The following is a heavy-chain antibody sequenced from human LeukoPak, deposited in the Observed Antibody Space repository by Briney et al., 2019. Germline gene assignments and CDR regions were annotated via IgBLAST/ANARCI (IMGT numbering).Heavy chain of an antibody. CDR1: GFTFDDYA. D-gene: IGHD5-18*01. V-gene: IGHV3-9*03. CDR2: ISWNSGSI. Sequence: GGSLRLSCVASGFTFDDYAMHWVRQAPGKGLEWVSGISWNSGSIGYADSVKGRFTISRDNAKNSLYLQMNSLRAEDMALYFRAKAGGYSYGLPFDYWGQGTLVTVSS. CDR3: AKAGGYSYGLPFDY. J-gene: IGHJ4*02.